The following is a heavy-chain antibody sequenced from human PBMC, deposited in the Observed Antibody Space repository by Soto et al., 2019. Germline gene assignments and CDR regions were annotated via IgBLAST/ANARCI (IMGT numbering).Heavy chain of an antibody. Sequence: SETLSLTCTVSGGSISRYYWNWIRQPPGKGLEWIGYTYYSGSTNYNPPLKSRVTISVDTSKNQFSLKLSSVTAADTAVYYCARDPGSGSYYGWFDPWGQGTLVTVSS. V-gene: IGHV4-59*01. D-gene: IGHD3-10*01. CDR2: TYYSGST. J-gene: IGHJ5*02. CDR1: GGSISRYY. CDR3: ARDPGSGSYYGWFDP.